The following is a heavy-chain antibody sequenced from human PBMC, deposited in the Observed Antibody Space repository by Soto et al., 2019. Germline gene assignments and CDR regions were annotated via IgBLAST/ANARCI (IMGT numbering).Heavy chain of an antibody. J-gene: IGHJ4*02. CDR1: GGSFSSYY. D-gene: IGHD2-15*01. CDR3: ARTTTLENYFDY. V-gene: IGHV4-59*01. CDR2: IYYTGSI. Sequence: ETLSLTCTVSGGSFSSYYWSWIRQPPGKGLEWIGYIYYTGSIIYNPSLKSRVTMSVDMSMKQFSLKLNSVTAADTAVYYCARTTTLENYFDYWGQGTLVTVSS.